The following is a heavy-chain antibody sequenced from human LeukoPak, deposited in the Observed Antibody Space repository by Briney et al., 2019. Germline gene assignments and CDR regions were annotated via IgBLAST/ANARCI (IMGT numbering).Heavy chain of an antibody. Sequence: ASLKVSSKASGYTFTSYYMHCVRPAPGKGLEWMGIINPSGGSTSYAQKFQGRVTMTRDTSTSTVFMELSSLRSEDTAVYYCARPYYYGSGYYGMDVWGQGTTVTVSS. D-gene: IGHD3-10*01. CDR2: INPSGGST. V-gene: IGHV1-46*01. J-gene: IGHJ6*02. CDR3: ARPYYYGSGYYGMDV. CDR1: GYTFTSYY.